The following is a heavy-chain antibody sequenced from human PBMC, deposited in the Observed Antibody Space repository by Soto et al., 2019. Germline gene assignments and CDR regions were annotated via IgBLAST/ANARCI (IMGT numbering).Heavy chain of an antibody. J-gene: IGHJ4*02. CDR2: IWYDGSNK. V-gene: IGHV3-33*01. Sequence: QVQLVESGGGVVQPGRSLRHSCAASGFTFNSYGMHWVRQAPGKGLEWVAVIWYDGSNKYYGDSVKGRFTISRDNSKNTLYLQMNSLRAEDTAVYYCARDRPNSGFDYWGQGTLVTVSS. D-gene: IGHD7-27*01. CDR3: ARDRPNSGFDY. CDR1: GFTFNSYG.